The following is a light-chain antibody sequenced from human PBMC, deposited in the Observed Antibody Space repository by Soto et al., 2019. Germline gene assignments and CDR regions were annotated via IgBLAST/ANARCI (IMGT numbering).Light chain of an antibody. V-gene: IGKV1-39*01. Sequence: DIPMTQSPSSLSASVGDRVTITCRASQSISSYLNWYQQKPGKAPKLLIYAASSLQSGVPSRFRGSGSGTDFTLTISSLQLEDFASYYCQQSYSNLGTFGQGTRLEIK. CDR3: QQSYSNLGT. CDR1: QSISSY. CDR2: AAS. J-gene: IGKJ2*02.